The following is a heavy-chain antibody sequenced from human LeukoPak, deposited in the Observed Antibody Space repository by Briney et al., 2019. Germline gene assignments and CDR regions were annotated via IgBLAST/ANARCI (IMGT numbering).Heavy chain of an antibody. CDR1: GYSFTTYW. D-gene: IGHD2-21*02. V-gene: IGHV5-51*01. CDR3: ARTYCGGDCYYTYFDY. CDR2: IYPGDSDT. J-gene: IGHJ4*02. Sequence: GESLKISCKGSGYSFTTYWVGWVRQMPGKGLEWMGIIYPGDSDTRYSPSFQGQVTISADKSISTAYLQWSSLKASDTAMYYCARTYCGGDCYYTYFDYWGQGTLVTVSS.